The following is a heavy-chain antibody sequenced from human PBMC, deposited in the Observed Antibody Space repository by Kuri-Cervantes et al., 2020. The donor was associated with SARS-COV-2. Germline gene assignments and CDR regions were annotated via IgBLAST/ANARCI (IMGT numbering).Heavy chain of an antibody. CDR2: TYYRSKWNS. J-gene: IGHJ4*02. D-gene: IGHD6-13*01. V-gene: IGHV6-1*01. CDR3: ARELSLTAAGRLFDY. CDR1: GDSVSSNSAG. Sequence: SQTLSLTCAISGDSVSSNSAGWNWIRQSPSRGLEWLGRTYYRSKWNSDYALSVKSRITINPDTSKNHFSLQLNSVTPEDTAVYYCARELSLTAAGRLFDYWGQGTLVTVSS.